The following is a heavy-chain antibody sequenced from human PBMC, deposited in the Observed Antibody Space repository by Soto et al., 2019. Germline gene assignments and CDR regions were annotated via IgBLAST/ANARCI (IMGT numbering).Heavy chain of an antibody. Sequence: EVQLVESGGGLVQPGGSLRLSCATSGFTFSSYWMHWVRQAPGKGLVWVIRINPTGSSTNYADSVKGRLTISRDNTKSTFSLQMNSLRAEDTAVYYCASSTRGGFFDLWGRGTLVTVSS. CDR3: ASSTRGGFFDL. CDR2: INPTGSST. D-gene: IGHD3-3*01. V-gene: IGHV3-74*01. CDR1: GFTFSSYW. J-gene: IGHJ2*01.